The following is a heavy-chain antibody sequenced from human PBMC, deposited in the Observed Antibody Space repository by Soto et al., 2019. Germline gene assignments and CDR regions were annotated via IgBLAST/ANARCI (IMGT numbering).Heavy chain of an antibody. CDR2: TIPVFNTA. Sequence: QVQLEQSGAEVKKPGSSVKVSCKASGGTLSDHGVAWLRQAPGQGLEWMGGTIPVFNTAKYAQKFQGRGTVTEDKFKKIAYMELSSLRSEDTAFYFCARGVYGSGNYYTGPSAFDIWGQGTMVIVSS. CDR3: ARGVYGSGNYYTGPSAFDI. V-gene: IGHV1-69*06. J-gene: IGHJ3*02. CDR1: GGTLSDHG. D-gene: IGHD3-10*01.